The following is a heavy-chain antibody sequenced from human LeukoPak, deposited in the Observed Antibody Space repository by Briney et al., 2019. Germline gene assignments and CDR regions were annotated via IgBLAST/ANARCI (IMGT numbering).Heavy chain of an antibody. J-gene: IGHJ4*02. CDR3: AVARGLTDPLDF. CDR2: IVVGSGYT. V-gene: IGHV1-58*01. Sequence: GASVKVSCKASRFTFSSPTVQWVRQARGQRLEWIGWIVVGSGYTNYAQKFQERVTFTGDMSTGTFYIELSSLRSEATAVYYCAVARGLTDPLDFWGQGTLVTVSS. CDR1: RFTFSSPT. D-gene: IGHD3-10*01.